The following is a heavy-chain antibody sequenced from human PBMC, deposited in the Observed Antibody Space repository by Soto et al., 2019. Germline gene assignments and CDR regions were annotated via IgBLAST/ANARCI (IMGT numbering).Heavy chain of an antibody. CDR1: GGSTSSSSYY. CDR3: VSGPGTTADY. CDR2: TYYSGST. V-gene: IGHV4-39*01. Sequence: SETLSLTCTVSGGSTSSSSYYWGWIRQPPGKGLEWIGSTYYSGSTSFNPSLKSRVTMSVDTPKNQFSLKVSSVTAADTAVYYCVSGPGTTADYWGQGTLVTVSS. J-gene: IGHJ4*02. D-gene: IGHD1-1*01.